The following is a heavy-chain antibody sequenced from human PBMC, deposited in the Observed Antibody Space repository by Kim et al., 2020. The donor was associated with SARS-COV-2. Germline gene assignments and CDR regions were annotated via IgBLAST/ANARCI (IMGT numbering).Heavy chain of an antibody. Sequence: SVKGRFNISRDNAKNTLYLQMNSLRAEDTAVYYCARARGIAVAGSPPRYWGQGTLVTVSS. CDR3: ARARGIAVAGSPPRY. D-gene: IGHD6-19*01. V-gene: IGHV3-74*01. J-gene: IGHJ4*02.